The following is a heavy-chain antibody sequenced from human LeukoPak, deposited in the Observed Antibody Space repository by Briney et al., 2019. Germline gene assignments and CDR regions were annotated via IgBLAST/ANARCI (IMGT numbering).Heavy chain of an antibody. V-gene: IGHV3-7*01. CDR1: GFTFSSYW. CDR2: IKQDGSEK. D-gene: IGHD3-3*01. Sequence: GGSLRLSCAASGFTFSSYWMSWVRQAPGKGLEWVANIKQDGSEKYYVDSVKGRFTISRDNAKNSLYLQMNSLRAEDTAVYYCARDYSGYDFWSGYSHFDYWGQGTLVTVSS. CDR3: ARDYSGYDFWSGYSHFDY. J-gene: IGHJ4*02.